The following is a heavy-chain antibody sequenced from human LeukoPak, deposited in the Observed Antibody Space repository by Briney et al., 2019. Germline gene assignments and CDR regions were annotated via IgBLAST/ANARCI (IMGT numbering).Heavy chain of an antibody. D-gene: IGHD3-22*01. CDR1: GGTFSSYA. J-gene: IGHJ4*02. Sequence: ASVKASCKASGGTFSSYAISWVRQAPGQGLEWMGGIIPIFGTANYAQKFQGRVTITADESTSTAYMELSSLRSEDTAVYYCARPSSYYDSSGYLDYWGQGTLVTVSS. V-gene: IGHV1-69*13. CDR2: IIPIFGTA. CDR3: ARPSSYYDSSGYLDY.